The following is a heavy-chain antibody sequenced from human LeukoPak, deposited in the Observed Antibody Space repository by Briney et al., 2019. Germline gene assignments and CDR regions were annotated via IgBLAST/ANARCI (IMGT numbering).Heavy chain of an antibody. CDR3: ASFFCSSTSCYFGYFDY. V-gene: IGHV1-18*01. CDR2: ISAYNGNT. J-gene: IGHJ4*02. D-gene: IGHD2-2*01. Sequence: ASVKVSCKASGYTFTSYGISWVRQAPGQGLEWMGWISAYNGNTNYAQKLQGRVTMTTDTSPSTAYMELRSLRSDDTAVYYCASFFCSSTSCYFGYFDYWGQGTLVTVSS. CDR1: GYTFTSYG.